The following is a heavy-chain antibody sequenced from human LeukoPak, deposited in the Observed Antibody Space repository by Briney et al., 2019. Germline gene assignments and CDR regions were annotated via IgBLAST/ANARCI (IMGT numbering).Heavy chain of an antibody. V-gene: IGHV6-1*01. Sequence: SQTLSLTCAISGDSVSSNTGIWKWVRQSPSRGLEWLGRTYYRSKWFIDYALSVKGRMTINPDTSKNQFSLQLNSVTPEDTAVYYCARDKVLNGFDIWGQGTMVTVSS. J-gene: IGHJ3*02. CDR3: ARDKVLNGFDI. D-gene: IGHD2-8*02. CDR2: TYYRSKWFI. CDR1: GDSVSSNTGI.